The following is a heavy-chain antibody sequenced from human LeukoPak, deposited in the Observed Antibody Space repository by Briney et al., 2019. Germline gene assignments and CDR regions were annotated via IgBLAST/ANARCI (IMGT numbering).Heavy chain of an antibody. J-gene: IGHJ4*02. CDR2: IYYSGRT. CDR1: GGSISSGGYY. Sequence: SETLSLTCTVSGGSISSGGYYWSWIRQHPGKGLEWIGYIYYSGRTYYNPSLKSRVTISVDTSKNQFPLKLSSVTAADTAVYYCARDTDSSGYYQDYWGQGTLVTVSS. D-gene: IGHD3-22*01. V-gene: IGHV4-31*03. CDR3: ARDTDSSGYYQDY.